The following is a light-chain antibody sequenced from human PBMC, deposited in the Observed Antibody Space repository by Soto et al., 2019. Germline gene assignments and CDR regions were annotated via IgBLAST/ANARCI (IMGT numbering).Light chain of an antibody. V-gene: IGLV2-14*01. J-gene: IGLJ1*01. CDR3: SSFTSRFTFV. CDR2: EVT. Sequence: QSALTQPASVSGSPGQSIIISCTGANSDIGGYNYVSWYQHPPGKAPKLIIYEVTNRPSGVSDRFSGSKSGNTASLTISGLQAEDEADYYCSSFTSRFTFVFGTGTKLTVL. CDR1: NSDIGGYNY.